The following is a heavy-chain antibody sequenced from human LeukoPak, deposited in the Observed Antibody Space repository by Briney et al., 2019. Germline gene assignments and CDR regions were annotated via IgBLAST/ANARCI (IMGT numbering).Heavy chain of an antibody. CDR2: IYSDGST. CDR1: GFTVSSNY. CDR3: ARDLAASGTYPHY. V-gene: IGHV3-53*01. J-gene: IGHJ4*02. Sequence: GGSLRLSCAASGFTVSSNYMSWVRQAPGKGPEWVSVIYSDGSTYYADSVKGRLTISRDTSKNTLYLQMNSLRTEDTAVYYCARDLAASGTYPHYWGQGTLVSVSS. D-gene: IGHD6-13*01.